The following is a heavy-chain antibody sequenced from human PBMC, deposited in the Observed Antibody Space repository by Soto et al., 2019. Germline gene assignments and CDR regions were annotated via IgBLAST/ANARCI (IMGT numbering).Heavy chain of an antibody. CDR2: SYYRGST. CDR1: GGSISSRSHY. J-gene: IGHJ4*02. Sequence: QPQLQESGLGLVKPPETLSLTCTVSGGSISSRSHYWGWIRQSPGRHLEWIGRSYYRGSTHYNPSLKTRVTISVDTSKNQVSLKVYSVTAADTAVYYCATADGFGVVTPFFEYWGQGILVTVSS. CDR3: ATADGFGVVTPFFEY. V-gene: IGHV4-39*01. D-gene: IGHD3-3*01.